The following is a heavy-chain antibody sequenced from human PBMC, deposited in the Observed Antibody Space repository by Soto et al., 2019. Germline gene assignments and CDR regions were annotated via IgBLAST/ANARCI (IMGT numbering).Heavy chain of an antibody. V-gene: IGHV1-69*01. CDR2: IIPIFDTT. CDR3: ARASIGRITGSTLAYYYYYVMDV. Sequence: QVQLVQSGAEVKRSGSSVKVSCKASGGSLTGYTITWVRQAPGQGLEWMGGIIPIFDTTNYAQKLQGRVTITADDSTSTAYMELSSLRSEDTPVYYCARASIGRITGSTLAYYYYYVMDVWGQVTTVTVSS. CDR1: GGSLTGYT. D-gene: IGHD1-7*01. J-gene: IGHJ6*02.